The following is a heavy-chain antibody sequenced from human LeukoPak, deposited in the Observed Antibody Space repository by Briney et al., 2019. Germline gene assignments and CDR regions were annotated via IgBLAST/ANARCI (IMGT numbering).Heavy chain of an antibody. J-gene: IGHJ4*02. CDR3: ARDPRGPTAYDDSGRDTFDY. V-gene: IGHV1-24*01. D-gene: IGHD3-22*01. CDR1: GYTLTELS. CDR2: FDPEDGET. Sequence: ASVKVSCKVSGYTLTELSMHWVRQAPGKGLEWMGGFDPEDGETIYAQKFQGRVTMTEDTSTDTAYMELSSLRPEDTALYYCARDPRGPTAYDDSGRDTFDYWGQGTLVTVSS.